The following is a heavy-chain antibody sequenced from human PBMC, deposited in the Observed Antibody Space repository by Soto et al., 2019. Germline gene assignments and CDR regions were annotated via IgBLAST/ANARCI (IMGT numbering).Heavy chain of an antibody. J-gene: IGHJ3*02. CDR2: ISGSGGST. Sequence: EVQLLEAGGGLVQPGWSLRLSCAASGFTFSSYAMSWVRQAPGKGLEWVSAISGSGGSTYYADSVKGRFTISRDNSKRTLYLQMNSLRAEDTAVYYCAKLDGIDCSGGSCYLDAFDIWGQGTMVTVSS. V-gene: IGHV3-23*01. D-gene: IGHD2-15*01. CDR3: AKLDGIDCSGGSCYLDAFDI. CDR1: GFTFSSYA.